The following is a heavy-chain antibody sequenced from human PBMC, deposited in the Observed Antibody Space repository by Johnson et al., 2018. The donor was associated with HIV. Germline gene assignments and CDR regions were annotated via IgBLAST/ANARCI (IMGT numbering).Heavy chain of an antibody. CDR1: GFTVSSNY. V-gene: IGHV3-66*01. CDR2: IYSGGSP. D-gene: IGHD4-17*01. CDR3: ATGSPTVTTNAFDI. J-gene: IGHJ3*02. Sequence: VQLVESGGGLVQPGGSLRLSCAASGFTVSSNYMSWVRQAPGKGLEWVSVIYSGGSPYYADSVKGRFTISSDNSKNTLYLQMNSLRAEDTAVYYCATGSPTVTTNAFDIWGQGTMVTVSS.